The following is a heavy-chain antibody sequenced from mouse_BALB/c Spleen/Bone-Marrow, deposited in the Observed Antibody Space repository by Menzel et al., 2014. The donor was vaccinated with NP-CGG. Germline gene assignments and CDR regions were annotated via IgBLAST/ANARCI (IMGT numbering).Heavy chain of an antibody. CDR3: ASYRYGWYFDV. CDR1: GFNIKDTY. Sequence: LVESGAELVKPGASVKLSCTASGFNIKDTYPHWVKQRPEQGLDWIGRIDPAIFTKYDPKFQGKATITAETSSNTAYLHLSSLTSEDTAVYYCASYRYGWYFDVWGAGTTVTVYS. J-gene: IGHJ1*01. D-gene: IGHD2-14*01. CDR2: IDPAIFT. V-gene: IGHV14-3*02.